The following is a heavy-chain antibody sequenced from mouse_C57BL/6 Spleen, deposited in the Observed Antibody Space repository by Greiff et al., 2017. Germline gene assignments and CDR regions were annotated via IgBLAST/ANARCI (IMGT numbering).Heavy chain of an antibody. Sequence: VQLKESGAELVRPGASVKLSCTASGFNIKDDYMHWVKQRPEQGLEWIGWIDPENGDTEYASKFQGKATITADTSSNTAYLQLSSLTSEDTAVYYCTTGSSFDVWGTGTTVTVSS. CDR3: TTGSSFDV. CDR2: IDPENGDT. CDR1: GFNIKDDY. D-gene: IGHD1-1*01. J-gene: IGHJ1*03. V-gene: IGHV14-4*01.